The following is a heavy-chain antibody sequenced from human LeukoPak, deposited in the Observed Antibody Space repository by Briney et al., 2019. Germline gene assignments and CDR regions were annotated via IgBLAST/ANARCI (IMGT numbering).Heavy chain of an antibody. CDR1: GFTFSDYY. CDR2: ISSSGSTI. V-gene: IGHV3-11*01. D-gene: IGHD2-15*01. Sequence: GGSLRLSCAASGFTFSDYYMSWIRQAPGKGLEWVSYISSSGSTIYYADSVKGRFTISRDNAKNSLYLQMNSLRAEDTAVYYCARFVVVVAATQFWFDPWGQGTLVTVSS. J-gene: IGHJ5*02. CDR3: ARFVVVVAATQFWFDP.